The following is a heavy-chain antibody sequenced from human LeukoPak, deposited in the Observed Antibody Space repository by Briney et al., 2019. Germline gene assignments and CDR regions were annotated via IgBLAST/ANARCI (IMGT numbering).Heavy chain of an antibody. CDR1: GFTFSTSV. D-gene: IGHD3-9*01. CDR3: ARTKPQQFDILS. V-gene: IGHV3-64*01. J-gene: IGHJ4*02. CDR2: INSNGGST. Sequence: PGGSLRLSCAASGFTFSTSVMHWVRQAPGKGLEHVSAINSNGGSTYYGNSVKGRFTISRDNSKNTLYLQMGSLRPEDTAVYYCARTKPQQFDILSWGQGTLVTVSS.